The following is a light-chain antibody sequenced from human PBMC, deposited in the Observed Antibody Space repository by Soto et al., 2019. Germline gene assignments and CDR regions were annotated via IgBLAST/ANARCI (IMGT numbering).Light chain of an antibody. CDR1: NIGSKS. Sequence: SYELTQPPSVSGAPGQTARITRGGNNIGSKSVHWYQQRPGQAPAVVVYDDIDRPAGIPDRFSGSNWGNTATLSISRVEAGDEAEYYCQVWDSSSDHVLFGGGTKLTVL. V-gene: IGLV3-21*02. CDR3: QVWDSSSDHVL. J-gene: IGLJ2*01. CDR2: DDI.